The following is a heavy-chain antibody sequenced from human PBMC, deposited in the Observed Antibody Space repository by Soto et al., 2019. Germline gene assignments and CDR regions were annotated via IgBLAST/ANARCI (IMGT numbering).Heavy chain of an antibody. CDR2: LSGGGGST. V-gene: IGHV3-23*01. CDR3: AKATSYDVLLLGYCGGHQYFHDV. CDR1: GFTFTTYA. J-gene: IGHJ3*01. Sequence: GSLRLSCAASGFTFTTYAMSWVLQAPGKGLEWVSGLSGGGGSTYYADSVKGRFTISRDNSKNTLYLQMNSLRVEETAVYYCAKATSYDVLLLGYCGGHQYFHDVSSKGT. D-gene: IGHD3-9*01.